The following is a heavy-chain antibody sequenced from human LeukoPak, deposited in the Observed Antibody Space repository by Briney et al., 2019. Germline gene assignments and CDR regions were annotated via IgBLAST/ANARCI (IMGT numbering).Heavy chain of an antibody. V-gene: IGHV3-21*01. CDR1: AFPFISYS. CDR2: LSRSSSYI. CDR3: VTAAGLGVYYFDY. J-gene: IGHJ4*02. Sequence: GSLRLSCPASAFPFISYSMNWVRQAPGKGLEWVSSLSRSSSYICYADSVKGRFTISRDNAKNSLYLQMNSPRAEDTAVYYCVTAAGLGVYYFDYWGQGTLVTVSS. D-gene: IGHD6-13*01.